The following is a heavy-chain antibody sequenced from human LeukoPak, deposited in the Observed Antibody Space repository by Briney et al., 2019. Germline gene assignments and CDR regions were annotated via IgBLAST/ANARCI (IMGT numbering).Heavy chain of an antibody. V-gene: IGHV1-18*01. J-gene: IGHJ4*02. CDR1: GYTFTNYG. CDR3: ARDPGRDGYKEDY. CDR2: ISAYNGNT. D-gene: IGHD5-24*01. Sequence: GASVKVSCKASGYTFTNYGVSWVRQAPGQGLEWMGWISAYNGNTNYAQKIQGRVTMTTDTSTTTAYMELRSLRSDDTAVYYCARDPGRDGYKEDYWGQGSLVTVSS.